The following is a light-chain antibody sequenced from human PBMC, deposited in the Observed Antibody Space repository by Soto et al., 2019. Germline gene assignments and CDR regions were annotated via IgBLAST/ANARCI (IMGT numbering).Light chain of an antibody. CDR2: GAS. J-gene: IGKJ5*01. CDR1: QSLSSN. V-gene: IGKV3-15*01. CDR3: QQYNYWPFT. Sequence: EIVMTQSPGTLSVSAGEMATLPCLASQSLSSNLAWYQQKPGQAPRILIYGASTRDTGIPARFSGSGSGTEFTLTISSLQSEDFAVYYCQQYNYWPFTFGQGTRLEIK.